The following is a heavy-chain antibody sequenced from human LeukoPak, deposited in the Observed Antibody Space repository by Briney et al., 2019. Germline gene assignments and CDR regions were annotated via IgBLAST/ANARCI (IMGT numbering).Heavy chain of an antibody. J-gene: IGHJ4*02. CDR1: GFTFSSYW. D-gene: IGHD6-6*01. CDR2: IKQDGSEK. Sequence: PGGSLRLSCAASGFTFSSYWMSWVRQAPGKGLEWVANIKQDGSEKYYADSVKGRFTISRDNAKNSLYLQMNSLRAEDTALYYCSRVSAYTTSSGEFDYWGQGTLVTVSS. CDR3: SRVSAYTTSSGEFDY. V-gene: IGHV3-7*03.